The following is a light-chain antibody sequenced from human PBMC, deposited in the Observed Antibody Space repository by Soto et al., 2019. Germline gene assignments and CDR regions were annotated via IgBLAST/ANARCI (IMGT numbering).Light chain of an antibody. V-gene: IGLV2-8*01. J-gene: IGLJ2*01. CDR1: SSDVGAYDY. CDR2: EVN. Sequence: QSALTQPTSASGSPGQSVTISCTGTSSDVGAYDYVCWYQQHPGKAPRLMIYEVNKRPSGVPDRFSGSKSGNTASLTVSGLQAEDEADYYCSSYAGSANLVFGGGTKLTVL. CDR3: SSYAGSANLV.